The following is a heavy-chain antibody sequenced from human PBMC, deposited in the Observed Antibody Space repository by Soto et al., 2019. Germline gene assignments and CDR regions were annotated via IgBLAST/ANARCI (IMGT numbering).Heavy chain of an antibody. D-gene: IGHD3-22*01. Sequence: GKGLEWVSAISGSGGSTYYADSVKGRFTISRDNSKNKLSLQMNGLRAEETALYYCAKVGSPYYFDSSNPKFACWGKGALVTVTS. J-gene: IGHJ4*02. V-gene: IGHV3-23*01. CDR3: AKVGSPYYFDSSNPKFAC. CDR2: ISGSGGST.